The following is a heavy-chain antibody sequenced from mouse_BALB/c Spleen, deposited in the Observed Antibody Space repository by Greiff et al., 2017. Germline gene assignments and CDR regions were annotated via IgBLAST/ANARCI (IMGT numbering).Heavy chain of an antibody. CDR3: ARDRGEAMDY. Sequence: DVMLVGSGGGLVQPGGSRKLSCAASGFTFSDYGMAWVRQAPGKGPEWVAFISNLAYSIYYADTVTGRFTISRENAKNTLYLEMSSLRSEDTAMYYCARDRGEAMDYWGQGTSVTVSS. J-gene: IGHJ4*01. V-gene: IGHV5-15*02. D-gene: IGHD3-3*01. CDR1: GFTFSDYG. CDR2: ISNLAYSI.